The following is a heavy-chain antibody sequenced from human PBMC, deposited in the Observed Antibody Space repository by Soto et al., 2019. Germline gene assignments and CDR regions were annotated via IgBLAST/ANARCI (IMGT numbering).Heavy chain of an antibody. D-gene: IGHD3-10*01. V-gene: IGHV1-18*01. CDR2: ISADNGVT. CDR3: ARRGVLPDY. CDR1: GYTFTNYG. J-gene: IGHJ4*02. Sequence: QVQLVQSGTEVKKPGASVQVSCKASGYTFTNYGITWVRQAPGQGLEWMGWISADNGVTNYAQKLQGRVTMTTDTATSTGYMELRNLRSDDTAVYYCARRGVLPDYWGQGTLVTVSS.